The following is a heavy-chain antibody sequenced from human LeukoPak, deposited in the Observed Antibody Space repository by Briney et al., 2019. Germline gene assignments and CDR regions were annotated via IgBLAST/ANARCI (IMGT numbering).Heavy chain of an antibody. D-gene: IGHD3-3*01. Sequence: SETLSLTCTVSGDSINSNNYYWGWIRQPPGKGLEWIGSIYDSGSTYYNPSLKSRVTISVDTSKNQFSLRLSSVTAADTAIYYRHSQFLEWLLDYWGQGTLVTVSS. V-gene: IGHV4-39*01. J-gene: IGHJ4*02. CDR2: IYDSGST. CDR3: HSQFLEWLLDY. CDR1: GDSINSNNYY.